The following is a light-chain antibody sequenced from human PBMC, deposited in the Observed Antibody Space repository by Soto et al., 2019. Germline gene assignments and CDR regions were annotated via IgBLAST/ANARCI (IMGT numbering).Light chain of an antibody. CDR3: SSYKTSSNRYV. J-gene: IGLJ1*01. Sequence: QSVLTQPASVSGSPGQSITISCTGTSSDVGGYNSVSWYQQLPGKAPKLIIYDVSNRPSGVSNRFSGSKSDNTASLTISGLQAEDEADYYCSSYKTSSNRYVFGTGTKVTVL. CDR2: DVS. V-gene: IGLV2-14*01. CDR1: SSDVGGYNS.